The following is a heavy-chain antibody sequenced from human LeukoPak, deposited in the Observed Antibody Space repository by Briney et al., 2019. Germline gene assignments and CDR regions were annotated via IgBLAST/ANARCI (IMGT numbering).Heavy chain of an antibody. CDR2: ISRSGSTI. V-gene: IGHV3-48*03. CDR1: GFTFSSYE. D-gene: IGHD4-17*01. Sequence: GGSLRPSCAASGFTFSSYEMNWVRQAPGKGLEWVSYISRSGSTIYYADSVKGRFTISRDNAKNSLYLQMNSLRAEDTAVYYCARDLTTVTNVDYWGQGTLVTVSS. CDR3: ARDLTTVTNVDY. J-gene: IGHJ4*02.